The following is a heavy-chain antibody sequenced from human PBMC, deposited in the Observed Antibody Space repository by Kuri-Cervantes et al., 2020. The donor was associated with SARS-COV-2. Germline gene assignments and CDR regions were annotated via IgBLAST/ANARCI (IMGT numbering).Heavy chain of an antibody. CDR1: GFTFSSYA. J-gene: IGHJ4*02. CDR3: ARAYTSGVLLWSLLGY. CDR2: ISYDGSNK. Sequence: GGSLRLSCAASGFTFSSYAMHWVRQAPGKGLEWVAVISYDGSNKYYADSVKGRFTISRDNSKNTLYLQMNSLRVEDTAVYYCARAYTSGVLLWSLLGYWGQGTLVTVSS. V-gene: IGHV3-30-3*01. D-gene: IGHD3-10*01.